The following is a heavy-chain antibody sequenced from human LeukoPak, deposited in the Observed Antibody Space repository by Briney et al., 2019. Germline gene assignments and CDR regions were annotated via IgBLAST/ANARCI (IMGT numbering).Heavy chain of an antibody. Sequence: GASVKVSCKVSGYTLTELSMHWVRQAPGKGLEWMGGFDPEDGETIYAQKFQGRVTMTEDTSTDTAYMELSSLRSEDTAVYYCATPLSPGHNWNEKQVWGQGSMVTVSS. CDR3: ATPLSPGHNWNEKQV. J-gene: IGHJ3*01. V-gene: IGHV1-24*01. D-gene: IGHD1-20*01. CDR2: FDPEDGET. CDR1: GYTLTELS.